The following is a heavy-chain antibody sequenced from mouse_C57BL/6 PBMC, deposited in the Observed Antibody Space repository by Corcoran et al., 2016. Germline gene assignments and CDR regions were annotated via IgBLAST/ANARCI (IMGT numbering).Heavy chain of an antibody. CDR3: ARVGKNSIGDAMDY. D-gene: IGHD2-3*01. V-gene: IGHV1-34*01. CDR1: GYTFTDYY. J-gene: IGHJ4*01. CDR2: IYTNNGGN. Sequence: EVQLQQSGPELVKPGASVKMSCKASGYTFTDYYMHWVKQSHGKSLEWIGYIYTNNGGNGYNQKFKGKAKFTVYKSSSTAYMELRSLTSEDSAVYYWARVGKNSIGDAMDYWGQGTSVTISS.